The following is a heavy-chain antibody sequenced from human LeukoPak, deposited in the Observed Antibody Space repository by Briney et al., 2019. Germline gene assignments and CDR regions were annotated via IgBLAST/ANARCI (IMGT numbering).Heavy chain of an antibody. V-gene: IGHV1-2*02. Sequence: ASVKVSCKASGYTFTGYYMHWVRQAPGQGLGWMGWINPNSGGTNYAQKFQGRVTMTRDTSISTAYMELSRLRSDDTAVYYCALIVVVPAAMPGWGQGTLVTVSS. CDR3: ALIVVVPAAMPG. CDR2: INPNSGGT. J-gene: IGHJ4*02. CDR1: GYTFTGYY. D-gene: IGHD2-2*01.